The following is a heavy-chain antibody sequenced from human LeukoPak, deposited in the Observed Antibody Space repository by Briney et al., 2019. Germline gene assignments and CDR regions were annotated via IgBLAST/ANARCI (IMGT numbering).Heavy chain of an antibody. CDR1: GFTFSSYW. CDR2: ISYDGSNK. J-gene: IGHJ4*02. V-gene: IGHV3-30-3*01. Sequence: GGSLRLSCAASGFTFSSYWMSWVRQAPGKGLEWVAVISYDGSNKYYADSVKGRFTISRDNSKNTLYLQMNSLRAEDTAVYYCASARTKYSYGYFSIPGSGFDYWGQGTLVTVSS. CDR3: ASARTKYSYGYFSIPGSGFDY. D-gene: IGHD5-18*01.